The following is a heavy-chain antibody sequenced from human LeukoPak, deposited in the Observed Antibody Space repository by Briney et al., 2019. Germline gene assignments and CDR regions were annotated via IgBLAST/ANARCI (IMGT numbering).Heavy chain of an antibody. D-gene: IGHD2-21*01. V-gene: IGHV3-30*02. Sequence: GGSLRLSCAASGFTFSSYGMHWVRQAPGKGLEWLAFIRYDGSNKYYADSVKGRFTISRDNSKNRLYLQMNSLRAEDTAVYYCAKGRLIRNWFDPWGQGTLVTVSS. CDR1: GFTFSSYG. J-gene: IGHJ5*02. CDR2: IRYDGSNK. CDR3: AKGRLIRNWFDP.